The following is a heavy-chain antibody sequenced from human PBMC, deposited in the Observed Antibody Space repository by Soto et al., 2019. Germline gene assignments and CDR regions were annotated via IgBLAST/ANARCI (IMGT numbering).Heavy chain of an antibody. V-gene: IGHV3-11*01. CDR2: IDSRGRTI. J-gene: IGHJ4*02. D-gene: IGHD6-6*01. Sequence: QVQLAESGGALVKPGGSLRLSCAASGFTFSDYYMSWIRQAPGKGLEWVSYIDSRGRTISYADSVKGRFTISRDDAKNSLYLQMNSLRAEDTAVYYCARQAARNYFDFWGQGTLVTVSS. CDR1: GFTFSDYY. CDR3: ARQAARNYFDF.